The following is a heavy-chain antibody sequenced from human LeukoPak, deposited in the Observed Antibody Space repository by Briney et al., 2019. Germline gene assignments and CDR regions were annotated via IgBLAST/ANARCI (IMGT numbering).Heavy chain of an antibody. J-gene: IGHJ4*02. CDR3: ARESLGTVDY. V-gene: IGHV3-48*03. CDR1: GFSFSSYE. Sequence: GGSLRLSCAASGFSFSSYEMNRVRQAPGKGLEWVSYISNGGSTIYYADSVKGRFTISRDNAKNSLYLQLNSLRAEDTAVYYCARESLGTVDYWGQGTLVTVSS. CDR2: ISNGGSTI. D-gene: IGHD7-27*01.